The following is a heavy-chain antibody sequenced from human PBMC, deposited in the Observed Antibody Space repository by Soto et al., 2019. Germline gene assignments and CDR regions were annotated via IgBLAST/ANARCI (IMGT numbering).Heavy chain of an antibody. CDR2: ISGSGGST. CDR3: AKASGSSWYYYYGMDV. J-gene: IGHJ6*02. V-gene: IGHV3-23*01. Sequence: GGPLSHSWGASGFTFSSYAMSWVSKAPGKGLEWVSAISGSGGSTYYADSVKGRFTISRDNSKNTLYLQMNSLRAEDTAVYYCAKASGSSWYYYYGMDVWGQGTTVTVSS. CDR1: GFTFSSYA. D-gene: IGHD6-13*01.